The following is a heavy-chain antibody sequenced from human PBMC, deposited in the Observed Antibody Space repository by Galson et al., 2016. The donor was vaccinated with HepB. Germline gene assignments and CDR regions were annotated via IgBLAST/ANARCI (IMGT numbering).Heavy chain of an antibody. D-gene: IGHD1-26*01. J-gene: IGHJ4*02. CDR3: VQDYVRPGFSGSFPLDY. CDR1: GFTFSDYA. V-gene: IGHV3-23*01. Sequence: SLRLSCAAPGFTFSDYAMSWVRQAPGKGLEWVSGIDARGGTYYADSVTGRFAVSRDNSKNTVYLQMNSLRPDDTAVYYCVQDYVRPGFSGSFPLDYWGQGTLVTVSS. CDR2: IDARGGT.